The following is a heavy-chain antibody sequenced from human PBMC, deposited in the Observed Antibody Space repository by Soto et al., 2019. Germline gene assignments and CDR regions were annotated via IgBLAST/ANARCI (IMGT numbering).Heavy chain of an antibody. CDR3: AKDDPGDCYSYYGLDV. D-gene: IGHD2-21*02. CDR2: ITGSGTNT. Sequence: GGSLRLSCAASGFNISSYTMTWVRQASGKGLEWVSAITGSGTNTYYADSVKGRFTISTDKSTNTLYLQMSSLRAEDTAIYYCAKDDPGDCYSYYGLDVWGQGTTGTVSS. CDR1: GFNISSYT. V-gene: IGHV3-23*01. J-gene: IGHJ6*02.